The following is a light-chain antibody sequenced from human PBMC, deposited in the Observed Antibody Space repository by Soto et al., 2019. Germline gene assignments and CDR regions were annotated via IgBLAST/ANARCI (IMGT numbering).Light chain of an antibody. J-gene: IGKJ4*01. CDR1: QSVLYSSNNKNY. CDR3: QQYYSTPLT. Sequence: DIVMTQSPDSLAVSLGERATINCKSSQSVLYSSNNKNYLTWYQHKPGQPPKLLIYWASTRESGVPDRFSGSGSGTEFTLTISSLQAEDEALYYCQQYYSTPLTFGGGTKVEIK. V-gene: IGKV4-1*01. CDR2: WAS.